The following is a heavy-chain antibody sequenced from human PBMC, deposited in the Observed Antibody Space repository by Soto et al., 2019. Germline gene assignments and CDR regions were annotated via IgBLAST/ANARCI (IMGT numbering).Heavy chain of an antibody. CDR3: AREEYNWNYGVGYYGMDV. CDR1: GFTFSSYG. J-gene: IGHJ6*02. CDR2: IWYDGSNK. Sequence: GGSLRLSCAASGFTFSSYGMHWVRQAPGKGLEWVAVIWYDGSNKYYADSVKGRFTISRDNSKNTLYLQMNSLRAEDTAVYYCAREEYNWNYGVGYYGMDVWGQGTTVTVSS. D-gene: IGHD1-7*01. V-gene: IGHV3-33*01.